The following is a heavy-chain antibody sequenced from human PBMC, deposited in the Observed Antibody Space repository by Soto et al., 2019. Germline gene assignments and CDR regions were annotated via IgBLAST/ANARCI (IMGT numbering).Heavy chain of an antibody. D-gene: IGHD2-21*01. CDR3: GKVLIGATRHTDFDS. Sequence: PSETLSLTCSVYGGSFSDYYWSWIRQPPGKGLEWIGEINHSGGTNYNPSLKSRVTISVHTSKNQFSLKLSSVTAADTAVYYCGKVLIGATRHTDFDSWGQGTLVTVSS. V-gene: IGHV4-34*01. CDR2: INHSGGT. J-gene: IGHJ4*02. CDR1: GGSFSDYY.